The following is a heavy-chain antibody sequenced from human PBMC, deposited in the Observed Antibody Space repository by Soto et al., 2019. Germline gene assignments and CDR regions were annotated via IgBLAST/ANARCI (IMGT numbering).Heavy chain of an antibody. CDR1: GGSFSGYY. Sequence: PSETLSLTCAVYGGSFSGYYWSWIRQPPGKGLEWIGEINHFGSTNYNPSLKSRVTISVDTSKTQFSLNLSSVTAADTGVYYCARARGPFSQSADADSASHNTYYMDVWAKGPRSPSP. J-gene: IGHJ6*03. CDR2: INHFGST. V-gene: IGHV4-34*01. D-gene: IGHD1-1*01. CDR3: ARARGPFSQSADADSASHNTYYMDV.